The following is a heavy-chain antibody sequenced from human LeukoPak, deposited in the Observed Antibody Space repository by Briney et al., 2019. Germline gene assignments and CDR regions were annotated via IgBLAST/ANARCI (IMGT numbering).Heavy chain of an antibody. CDR2: IIPIFGTA. V-gene: IGHV1-69*13. D-gene: IGHD2-2*01. CDR3: ASRGYCSSTSCYAGMDY. Sequence: SVKVSCKASGGTFSSYAISWVRQAPGQGLEWMEGIIPIFGTANYAQKFQGRVTITADESTSTAYMELSSLRSEDTAVYYCASRGYCSSTSCYAGMDYWGQGTLVTVSS. CDR1: GGTFSSYA. J-gene: IGHJ4*02.